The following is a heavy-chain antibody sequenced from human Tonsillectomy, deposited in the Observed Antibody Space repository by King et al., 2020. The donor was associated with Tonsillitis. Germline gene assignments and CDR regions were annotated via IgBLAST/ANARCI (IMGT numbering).Heavy chain of an antibody. Sequence: VQLVESGGGLVQPGGSLRLSCAASGFTFSNYAMSWVRQAPGKGLEWGSVISGSGGSTYYADSVKGRFTISRDNSKNMLYLQMNSLRAEDTAVYYCAKGGVGATTLSWFESWGQGTLVTVSS. CDR1: GFTFSNYA. CDR3: AKGGVGATTLSWFES. V-gene: IGHV3-23*04. CDR2: ISGSGGST. D-gene: IGHD1-26*01. J-gene: IGHJ5*01.